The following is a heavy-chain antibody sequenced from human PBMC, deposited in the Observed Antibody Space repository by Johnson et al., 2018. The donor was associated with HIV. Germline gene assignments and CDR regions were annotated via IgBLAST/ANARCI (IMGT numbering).Heavy chain of an antibody. J-gene: IGHJ3*02. V-gene: IGHV3-30*04. CDR3: ATSGLTLGSSSSHAFDI. Sequence: QVQLVESGGGVVQPGRSLRLSCAASGFTFSNYAMHWVRQAPGKGLEWLSVISYDGSYKYYADSVKGRFTISRDNSKNTLYLQMNSLRAEDTAMYYCATSGLTLGSSSSHAFDIWGQGTMVTVSS. CDR2: ISYDGSYK. CDR1: GFTFSNYA. D-gene: IGHD6-6*01.